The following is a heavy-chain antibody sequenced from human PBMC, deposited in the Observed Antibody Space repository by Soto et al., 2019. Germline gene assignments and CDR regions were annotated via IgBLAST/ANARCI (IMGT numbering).Heavy chain of an antibody. CDR1: GYTFTSYY. J-gene: IGHJ5*02. CDR3: ARGVAAAAYDP. CDR2: IIPIFGTA. V-gene: IGHV1-69*13. Sequence: SVKVSCKASGYTFTSYYMHWVRQAPGQGLEWMGGIIPIFGTANYAQKFQGRVTITADESTSTAYMELSSLRSEDTAVYYCARGVAAAAYDPWGQGTLVTVSS. D-gene: IGHD6-13*01.